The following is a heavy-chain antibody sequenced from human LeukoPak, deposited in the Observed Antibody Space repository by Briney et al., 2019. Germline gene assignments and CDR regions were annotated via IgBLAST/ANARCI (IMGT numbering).Heavy chain of an antibody. Sequence: SETLSLTCTVSGGSISSYYWSWIRQPPGKGLEWIGYIYYSGSTNYNPSLKSRVTISVDTSKNQFSLRLSSVTAADTAVYYCARVTGYVMEDYFDYWGQGTLVTFSS. CDR2: IYYSGST. J-gene: IGHJ4*02. CDR1: GGSISSYY. D-gene: IGHD6-13*01. V-gene: IGHV4-59*01. CDR3: ARVTGYVMEDYFDY.